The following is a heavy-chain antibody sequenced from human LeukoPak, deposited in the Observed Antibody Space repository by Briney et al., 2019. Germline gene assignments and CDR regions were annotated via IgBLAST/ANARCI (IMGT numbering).Heavy chain of an antibody. CDR1: GGSISSYY. Sequence: SETLSLTCTVSGGSISSYYWSWIRQPPGKGLEWIGYIYYSGSTNYNPSLKSRVTISVDTSKNQFSLKLSSVTAADTAVYYCARGWIQLWEGYYFDYWGQGTLVTVSS. CDR2: IYYSGST. D-gene: IGHD5-18*01. V-gene: IGHV4-59*01. CDR3: ARGWIQLWEGYYFDY. J-gene: IGHJ4*02.